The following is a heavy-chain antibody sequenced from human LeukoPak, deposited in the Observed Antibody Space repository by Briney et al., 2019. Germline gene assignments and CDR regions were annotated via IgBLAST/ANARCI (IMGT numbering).Heavy chain of an antibody. CDR2: ISSSGRMI. D-gene: IGHD5-18*01. CDR3: ARVDSYGPTFDY. V-gene: IGHV3-48*03. CDR1: GFTFSSYE. Sequence: PGGSLRLSCAASGFTFSSYEMNWARQAPGEGLEWVSYISSSGRMIHYADSVKGRFTISRDNAKNTLYLRMNSLRADDTAVYYCARVDSYGPTFDYWGQGTLVTVSS. J-gene: IGHJ4*02.